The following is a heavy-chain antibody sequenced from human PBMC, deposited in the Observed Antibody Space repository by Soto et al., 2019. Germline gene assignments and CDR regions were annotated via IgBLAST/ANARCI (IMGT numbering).Heavy chain of an antibody. D-gene: IGHD4-17*01. Sequence: PGGSLRLSCAASGFAFDDYAMHWVRQAPGKGLEWVSGISWNSGSIGYADSVKGRFTISRDNAKNSLYLQMNSLRAEDTALYYCAKDSSRTTFYYYYIDVWGKGTTVTVSS. J-gene: IGHJ6*03. CDR2: ISWNSGSI. V-gene: IGHV3-9*01. CDR3: AKDSSRTTFYYYYIDV. CDR1: GFAFDDYA.